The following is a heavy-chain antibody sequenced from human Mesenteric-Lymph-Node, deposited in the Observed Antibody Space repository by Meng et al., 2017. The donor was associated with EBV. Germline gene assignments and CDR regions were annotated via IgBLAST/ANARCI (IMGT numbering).Heavy chain of an antibody. V-gene: IGHV7-4-1*02. CDR2: INTTTGNP. Sequence: VRLLLCRSDSKQPEASGKVSCKASGYTFTSYAMNWVRQVPGQGLEWMGWINTTTGNPTYAQGFTGRFVFSLDTSVSTAYLQISSLKAEDTAVYYCARGYSSSWYNFQHWGQGTLVTASS. J-gene: IGHJ1*01. CDR1: GYTFTSYA. D-gene: IGHD6-13*01. CDR3: ARGYSSSWYNFQH.